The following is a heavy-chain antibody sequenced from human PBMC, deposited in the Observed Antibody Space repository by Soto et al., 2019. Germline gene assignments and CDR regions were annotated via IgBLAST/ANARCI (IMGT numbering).Heavy chain of an antibody. Sequence: GSLRLSCVASGFTFSSCAMHWVRQAPGKGLEWLAVVTHDGSLYPYADSVKGRFSISRDNSRKTLYLQMNSLRPEDTAVYYCVKDRSDTWSFDYWGQGTLVTVSS. J-gene: IGHJ4*02. CDR3: VKDRSDTWSFDY. CDR1: GFTFSSCA. V-gene: IGHV3-30*18. CDR2: VTHDGSLY. D-gene: IGHD2-8*02.